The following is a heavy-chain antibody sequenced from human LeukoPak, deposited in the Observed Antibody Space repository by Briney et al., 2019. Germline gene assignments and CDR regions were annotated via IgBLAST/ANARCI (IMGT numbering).Heavy chain of an antibody. CDR1: GVSMSPYH. Sequence: SETLSLTSTVYGVSMSPYHRGCIRQPPGPGLEWTGYIYYSGSTNYNPSLKSRVTISVDTSKNQFSLKLSSVTAADTAIYYCARAVSGRFDYWGQGTLVTVSS. V-gene: IGHV4-59*08. D-gene: IGHD6-19*01. CDR2: IYYSGST. J-gene: IGHJ4*02. CDR3: ARAVSGRFDY.